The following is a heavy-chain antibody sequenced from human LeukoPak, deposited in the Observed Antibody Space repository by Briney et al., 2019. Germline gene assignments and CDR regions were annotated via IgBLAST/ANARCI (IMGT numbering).Heavy chain of an antibody. CDR1: GLTFRTYT. CDR3: ARSLMRPYFDY. J-gene: IGHJ4*02. D-gene: IGHD3-10*01. CDR2: MSFDGSDQ. V-gene: IGHV3-30*04. Sequence: GGSLRLSCLASGLTFRTYTMNWIRQAPGKGLEWVASMSFDGSDQFYADSVRGRFTISRDNSKNTLFLQMSSLRPDDTAVYYCARSLMRPYFDYWGQGTLVSVSS.